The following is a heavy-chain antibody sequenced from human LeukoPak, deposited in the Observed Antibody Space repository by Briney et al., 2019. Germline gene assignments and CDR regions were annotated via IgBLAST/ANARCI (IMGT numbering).Heavy chain of an antibody. CDR2: INPNSGGT. CDR1: GYTFTGYY. Sequence: GASVKVSCKASGYTFTGYYMHWVRQAPGRGLEWMGWINPNSGGTNYAQKFQGRVTMTRDTYISTAYMELSRLRSDDTAVYYCAREKDSSAITGPWCVFDIWGQGTMVTVSS. D-gene: IGHD3-22*01. J-gene: IGHJ3*02. CDR3: AREKDSSAITGPWCVFDI. V-gene: IGHV1-2*02.